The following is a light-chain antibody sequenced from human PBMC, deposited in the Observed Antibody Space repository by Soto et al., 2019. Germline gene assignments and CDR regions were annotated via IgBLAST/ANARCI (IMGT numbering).Light chain of an antibody. CDR3: SSYTTSSTPYV. V-gene: IGLV2-14*03. CDR2: DVS. J-gene: IGLJ1*01. CDR1: SSDVGGYNY. Sequence: QSVVTQPASVSGSPGQSITISCTGTSSDVGGYNYVSWYQHHPGKAPNLMIYDVSNRPSGVSNRFSGSKSGNTASLTISGLQAEDEADYYCSSYTTSSTPYVFGTGTKVTVL.